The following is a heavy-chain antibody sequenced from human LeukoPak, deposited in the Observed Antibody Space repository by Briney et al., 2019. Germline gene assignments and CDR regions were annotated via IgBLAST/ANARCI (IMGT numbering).Heavy chain of an antibody. V-gene: IGHV4-59*11. D-gene: IGHD3-22*01. CDR1: GGSFSGHY. CDR3: ARSRFSGYAFDY. J-gene: IGHJ4*02. Sequence: SETLSLTCAVYGGSFSGHYWSWIRQPPGKGLEWIGYIYYSGSTNYNPSLKSRVTISVDTSKNQFSLKLSSVTAADTAVYYCARSRFSGYAFDYWGQGTLVTVSS. CDR2: IYYSGST.